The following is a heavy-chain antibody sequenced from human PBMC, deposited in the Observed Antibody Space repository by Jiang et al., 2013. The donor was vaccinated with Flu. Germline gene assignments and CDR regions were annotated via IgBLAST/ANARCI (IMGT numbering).Heavy chain of an antibody. D-gene: IGHD3-3*01. V-gene: IGHV1-2*02. CDR1: GYTFTGYY. Sequence: GAEVKKPGASVKVSCKASGYTFTGYYMHWVRQAPGQGLEWMGWINPNSGGTNYAQKFQGRVTMTRDTSISTAYMELSRLRSDDTAVYYCARVPTDYDFWSGYYMKSFDYWGQGTLVTVSS. CDR2: INPNSGGT. J-gene: IGHJ4*02. CDR3: ARVPTDYDFWSGYYMKSFDY.